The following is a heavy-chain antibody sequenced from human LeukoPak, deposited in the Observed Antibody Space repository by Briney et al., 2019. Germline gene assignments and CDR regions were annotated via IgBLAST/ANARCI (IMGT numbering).Heavy chain of an antibody. CDR1: GSTLEDYS. CDR3: ARGQNYYGSGSQTFDI. Sequence: RPGGSLRPAFALVGSTLEDYSMSWGRQAPGKGLEWVSGINWNGGSTGYADSVKGRFTISRDNAKNSLYLQVSSLRAEDTAWYYCARGQNYYGSGSQTFDIWGQGTMVTVSS. J-gene: IGHJ3*02. CDR2: INWNGGST. V-gene: IGHV3-20*03. D-gene: IGHD3-10*01.